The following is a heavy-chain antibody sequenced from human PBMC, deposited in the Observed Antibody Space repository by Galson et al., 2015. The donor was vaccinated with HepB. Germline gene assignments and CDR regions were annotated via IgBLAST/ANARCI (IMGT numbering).Heavy chain of an antibody. D-gene: IGHD3-22*01. CDR2: IIPIFGTA. V-gene: IGHV1-69*13. CDR1: GGTFSSYA. CDR3: ASDYYDSSGYPGVDYYYYYGMDV. Sequence: SVKVSCKASGGTFSSYAISWVRQAPGQGLEWMGGIIPIFGTANYAQKFQGRVTITADESTSTAYMELSSLRSEDTAVYYCASDYYDSSGYPGVDYYYYYGMDVWGQGTTVTVSS. J-gene: IGHJ6*02.